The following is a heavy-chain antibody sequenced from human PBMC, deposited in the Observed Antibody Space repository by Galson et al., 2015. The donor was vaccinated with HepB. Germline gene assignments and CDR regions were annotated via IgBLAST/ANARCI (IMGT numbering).Heavy chain of an antibody. CDR1: GFTVSSNY. J-gene: IGHJ5*02. Sequence: SLRLSCAASGFTVSSNYMSWVRQAPGKGLEWVSVIYSGGSTYYADSVKGRFTISRDNSKNTLYLQMNSLRAEDTAVYYCARVIVVVTAHSFDPWGQGTLVTVSS. V-gene: IGHV3-53*01. D-gene: IGHD2-21*02. CDR3: ARVIVVVTAHSFDP. CDR2: IYSGGST.